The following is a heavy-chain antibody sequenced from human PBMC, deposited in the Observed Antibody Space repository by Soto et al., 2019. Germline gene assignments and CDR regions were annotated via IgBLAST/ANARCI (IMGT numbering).Heavy chain of an antibody. D-gene: IGHD2-2*01. J-gene: IGHJ6*03. CDR2: IYYSGST. CDR3: ARTEGDIVVVPADEYYYYYYMDV. CDR1: GGSISSYY. V-gene: IGHV4-59*08. Sequence: PSETLSLTCTVSGGSISSYYWSWIRQPPGKGLEWIGYIYYSGSTNYNPSLKSRVTISVDTSKNQFSLKLSSVTAADTAVYYCARTEGDIVVVPADEYYYYYYMDVWGKGTTVTVSS.